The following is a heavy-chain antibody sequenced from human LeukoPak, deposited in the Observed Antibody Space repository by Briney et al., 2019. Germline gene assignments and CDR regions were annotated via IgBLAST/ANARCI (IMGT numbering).Heavy chain of an antibody. V-gene: IGHV5-51*01. Sequence: GESLKISCNGSGYSFTSYWIGWVRQMPGKGLEWMGIIYPGDSDTRYSPSFQGQVTISADKSISTAYLQWSSLKASDTAMYYCARILVPAAILDAFDIWGQGTMVTVSS. CDR2: IYPGDSDT. J-gene: IGHJ3*02. CDR1: GYSFTSYW. D-gene: IGHD2-2*01. CDR3: ARILVPAAILDAFDI.